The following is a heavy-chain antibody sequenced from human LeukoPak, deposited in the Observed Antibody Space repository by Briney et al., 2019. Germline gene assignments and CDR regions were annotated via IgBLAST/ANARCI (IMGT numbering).Heavy chain of an antibody. D-gene: IGHD4-17*01. CDR1: GGSISSGSYY. Sequence: SETLSLICTVSGGSISSGSYYWSWIRQPAGKGLEWIGRIYTSGSTNYNPSLKSRVTISVDTSKNQFSLKLSSVTAADTAVYYCAREGAYGDYNYWGQGTLVTVSS. CDR2: IYTSGST. V-gene: IGHV4-61*02. CDR3: AREGAYGDYNY. J-gene: IGHJ4*02.